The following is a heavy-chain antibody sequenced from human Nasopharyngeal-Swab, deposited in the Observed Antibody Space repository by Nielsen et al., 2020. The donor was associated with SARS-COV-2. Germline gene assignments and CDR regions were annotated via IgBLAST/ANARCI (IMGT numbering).Heavy chain of an antibody. Sequence: SETLSLTCTVSGGSISSYYWSWIRQPPGKGLEWIGYIYYSGSTNYNPSLKSRVTISVDTSKNQFSLKLSSVTAADTAVYYCAGGLAAAGPIYYYYYGMDVWGQGTTVTASS. CDR3: AGGLAAAGPIYYYYYGMDV. V-gene: IGHV4-59*13. CDR2: IYYSGST. CDR1: GGSISSYY. J-gene: IGHJ6*02. D-gene: IGHD6-13*01.